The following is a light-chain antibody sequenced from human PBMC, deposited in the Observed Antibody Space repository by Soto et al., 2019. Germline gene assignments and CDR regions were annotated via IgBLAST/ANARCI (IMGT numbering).Light chain of an antibody. Sequence: QSVLTQPPSASGTPGQRVTISCSGSSWNIGRNAVNWYQQLPGAAPKLLIYSHDQRPSGVPDRFSGSKSGTSASLAISGLQSEDEADYYCVAWDDSLKGPVSGGGTKVTVL. CDR1: SWNIGRNA. V-gene: IGLV1-44*01. J-gene: IGLJ3*02. CDR2: SHD. CDR3: VAWDDSLKGPV.